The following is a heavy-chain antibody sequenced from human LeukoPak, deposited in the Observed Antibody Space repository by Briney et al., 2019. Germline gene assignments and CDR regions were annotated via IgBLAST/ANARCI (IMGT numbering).Heavy chain of an antibody. CDR2: IFYTGST. J-gene: IGHJ6*02. CDR1: GGSISSYY. V-gene: IGHV4-59*12. Sequence: PSETLSLTCTVSGGSISSYYWSWIRQPPGKGLEWIGYIFYTGSTNYNPSLKSRVTISIDTSKNQFSLKLRSVTATDTAVYYCARDLGSSWYYGMDVWGQGTTVTVSS. D-gene: IGHD6-13*01. CDR3: ARDLGSSWYYGMDV.